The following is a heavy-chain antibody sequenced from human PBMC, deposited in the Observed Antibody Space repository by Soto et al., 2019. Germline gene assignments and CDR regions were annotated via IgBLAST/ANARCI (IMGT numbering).Heavy chain of an antibody. CDR1: GFTFSSYS. D-gene: IGHD6-19*01. Sequence: EVQLVESGGGLVQPGGSLRLSCAASGFTFSSYSMNWVRQAPGKGLEWVSYISSSSSTIYYADSVKGRFTISRDNAKNSLSLQMNILRDVDTDVYYCARTLGHSSGWYELNWFDPWGQGTLVTVSS. CDR3: ARTLGHSSGWYELNWFDP. J-gene: IGHJ5*02. CDR2: ISSSSSTI. V-gene: IGHV3-48*02.